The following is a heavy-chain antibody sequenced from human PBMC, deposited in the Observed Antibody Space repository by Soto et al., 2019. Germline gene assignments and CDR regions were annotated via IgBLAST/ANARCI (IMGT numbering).Heavy chain of an antibody. D-gene: IGHD4-17*01. Sequence: PGGSLRLSCAPSGFTFSNYWMSWVRQAPGQGLEWVASIKQDGSVKHYVDSVKGRFTISRDNAEKSLHLQMNSLRAEDTAVYYCAKLRGEYKLFDYWGQGDRVTVSS. J-gene: IGHJ4*02. CDR1: GFTFSNYW. CDR2: IKQDGSVK. CDR3: AKLRGEYKLFDY. V-gene: IGHV3-7*03.